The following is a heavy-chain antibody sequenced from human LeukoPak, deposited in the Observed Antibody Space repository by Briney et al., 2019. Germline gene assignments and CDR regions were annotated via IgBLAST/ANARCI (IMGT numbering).Heavy chain of an antibody. CDR3: ARQEQQLVFRWFDP. CDR2: IYYSGST. D-gene: IGHD6-13*01. V-gene: IGHV4-39*01. J-gene: IGHJ5*02. CDR1: GGSISSSSYY. Sequence: KPSETLSLTCTVSGGSISSSSYYWGWIRQPPGKGLEWIGSIYYSGSTYYNPSLKSRVTISVDTSKNQFSLKLSSVTAADTAVYYCARQEQQLVFRWFDPWGQGTLVTVSS.